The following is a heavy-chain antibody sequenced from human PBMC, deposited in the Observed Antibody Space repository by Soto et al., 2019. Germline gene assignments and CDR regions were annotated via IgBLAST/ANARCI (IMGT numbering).Heavy chain of an antibody. D-gene: IGHD3-22*01. V-gene: IGHV1-69*06. Sequence: GASVKVSCKASGGTFSSHPITWVRQAPGQGLEWMGGTSPISGPGNSAQKFQGRLTITADKSTNTAYMELRSLTSEDTAVYYCARRNSSGYFRYFDSWGQGTLVTVSS. CDR2: TSPISGPG. CDR1: GGTFSSHP. J-gene: IGHJ4*02. CDR3: ARRNSSGYFRYFDS.